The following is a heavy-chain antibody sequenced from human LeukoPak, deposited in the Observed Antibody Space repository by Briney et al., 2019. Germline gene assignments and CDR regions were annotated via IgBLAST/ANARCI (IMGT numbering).Heavy chain of an antibody. Sequence: SETLSLTCAVYGGSFSGYYWSWIRQSPGKGLEWIGEINHSGNSNYSPSLKSRVTISVDTSNNQFSLKLSSVTAADTAVYYCARALYCSTTSCPPLGWFDPWGQGTLVTVSS. D-gene: IGHD2-2*01. CDR1: GGSFSGYY. J-gene: IGHJ5*02. V-gene: IGHV4-34*01. CDR3: ARALYCSTTSCPPLGWFDP. CDR2: INHSGNS.